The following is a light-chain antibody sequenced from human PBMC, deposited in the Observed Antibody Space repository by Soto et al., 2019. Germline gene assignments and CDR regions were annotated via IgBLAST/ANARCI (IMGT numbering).Light chain of an antibody. Sequence: VLTQSPGTLSLSPGDRATLSCRASQSVTSSYLAWYQQKPGQAPRLLIYGASSTATDIPDRFSGSGSGTDFTLTISRLEPEDFAVYYCQRYGSSPPWTFGQGTKVEIK. CDR3: QRYGSSPPWT. V-gene: IGKV3-20*01. CDR1: QSVTSSY. CDR2: GAS. J-gene: IGKJ1*01.